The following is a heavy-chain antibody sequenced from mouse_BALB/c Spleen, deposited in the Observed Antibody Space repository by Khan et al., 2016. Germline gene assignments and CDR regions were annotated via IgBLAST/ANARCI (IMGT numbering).Heavy chain of an antibody. CDR2: ILPGSGNP. Sequence: QMQLQQSGAELMKPGASVKISCKATGYTFSDSWIEWLKQRPGHGLEWIGEILPGSGNPNYNEKYKGKATFTADTSSTTAYMQLRSLTSEAAVAYYCARGGANPVIDYWGQGTTLTVSS. V-gene: IGHV1-9*01. D-gene: IGHD3-1*01. CDR1: GYTFSDSW. J-gene: IGHJ2*01. CDR3: ARGGANPVIDY.